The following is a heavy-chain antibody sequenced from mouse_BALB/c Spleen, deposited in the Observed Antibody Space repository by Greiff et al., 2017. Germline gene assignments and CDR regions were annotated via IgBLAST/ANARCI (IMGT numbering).Heavy chain of an antibody. CDR2: INPSTGYT. CDR1: GYTFTSYW. V-gene: IGHV1-7*01. Sequence: VQGVESGAELAKPGASVKMSCKASGYTFTSYWMHWVKQRPGQGLEWIGYINPSTGYTEYNQKFKDKATLTADKSSSTAYMQLSSLTSEDSAVYYCERRGINWFYAMDYWGQGTSVTVSS. J-gene: IGHJ4*01. D-gene: IGHD4-1*01. CDR3: ERRGINWFYAMDY.